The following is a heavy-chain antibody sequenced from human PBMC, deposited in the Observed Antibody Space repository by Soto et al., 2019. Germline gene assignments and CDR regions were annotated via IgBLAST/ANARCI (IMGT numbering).Heavy chain of an antibody. D-gene: IGHD4-17*01. CDR1: GFTFSSYA. CDR3: AKGPPDGDYIDY. J-gene: IGHJ4*02. Sequence: EVQLLESGGGLVQPGGSLSLSCAASGFTFSSYAMSWVRQAPGKGLEWVSAVSGSGGSTYYADSVKGRFTISRDNSKNTLYLQMNSMRAEDTAVYYCAKGPPDGDYIDYSGQGTLVTVSS. CDR2: VSGSGGST. V-gene: IGHV3-23*01.